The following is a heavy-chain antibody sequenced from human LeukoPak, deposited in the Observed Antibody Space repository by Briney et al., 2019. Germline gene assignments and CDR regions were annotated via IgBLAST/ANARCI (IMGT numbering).Heavy chain of an antibody. Sequence: GGSLRLSCGVSGFTVSTNFMSWVRQAPGKGLERVSVIYSGGSTYYAADVKGRFTISRDNFKKTLHLQMKSLKTEDTAGVYWAGTRVARTTFDYFDYWGQGTLVTVSS. CDR2: IYSGGST. D-gene: IGHD4-11*01. V-gene: IGHV3-53*01. J-gene: IGHJ4*02. CDR3: AGTRVARTTFDYFDY. CDR1: GFTVSTNF.